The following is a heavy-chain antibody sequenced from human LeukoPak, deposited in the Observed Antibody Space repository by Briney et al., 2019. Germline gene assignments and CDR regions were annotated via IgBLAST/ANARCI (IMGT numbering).Heavy chain of an antibody. D-gene: IGHD6-19*01. CDR3: ARDGGSGWYDY. CDR1: GFTVSSND. Sequence: GGSLRLSCAASGFTVSSNDMTWVRQAPGRGLEWVSLIYSGGSTLYADSVKGRFSVSRDNSRNTLYLQMSSLRAGDTAVYYCARDGGSGWYDYWGQGTLVTVSS. J-gene: IGHJ4*02. CDR2: IYSGGST. V-gene: IGHV3-66*01.